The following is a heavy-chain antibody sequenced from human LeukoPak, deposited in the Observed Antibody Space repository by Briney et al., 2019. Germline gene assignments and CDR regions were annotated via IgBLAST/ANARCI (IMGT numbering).Heavy chain of an antibody. CDR1: GFTFDDYA. D-gene: IGHD3-10*01. CDR3: ARDPLRITQRGYFEY. V-gene: IGHV3-9*01. Sequence: GGSLRLSCAVSGFTFDDYAMHWVRQVPGKCLEWVSGINWNSDSIGYADSVKGRFTTSRDNAKNSLYLQMNSLRAEDTAVYYCARDPLRITQRGYFEYWGRGTLVTVSS. J-gene: IGHJ4*02. CDR2: INWNSDSI.